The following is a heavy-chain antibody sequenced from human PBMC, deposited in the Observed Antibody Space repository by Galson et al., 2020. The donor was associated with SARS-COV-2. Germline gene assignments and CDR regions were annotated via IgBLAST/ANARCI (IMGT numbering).Heavy chain of an antibody. V-gene: IGHV4-38-2*02. CDR1: GFSISGGYF. CDR3: ARRRPVFEGSGYNLYHFDF. J-gene: IGHJ4*02. D-gene: IGHD3-22*01. Sequence: SETLSLTCTVSGFSISGGYFWGWIRQPPGQGLQWIGDVYHTGNTYYNPSLQSRLTISVDTSKNQFSLKLHSVTAADTAVYYCARRRPVFEGSGYNLYHFDFWGQGTLITVSS. CDR2: VYHTGNT.